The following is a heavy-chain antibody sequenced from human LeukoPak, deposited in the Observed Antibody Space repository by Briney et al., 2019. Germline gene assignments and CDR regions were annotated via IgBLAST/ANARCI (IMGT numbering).Heavy chain of an antibody. D-gene: IGHD3-10*01. CDR2: IYYSGST. V-gene: IGHV4-59*08. Sequence: SETLSLTCTVSGGSISSYYWSWIRQPPGKGLEWIGYIYYSGSTNYNPSLKSRVTISVDTSKNQFSLKLSSVTAADTAVYYCARADFFYGSGSGGFDYWGQGTLVTVSS. J-gene: IGHJ4*02. CDR3: ARADFFYGSGSGGFDY. CDR1: GGSISSYY.